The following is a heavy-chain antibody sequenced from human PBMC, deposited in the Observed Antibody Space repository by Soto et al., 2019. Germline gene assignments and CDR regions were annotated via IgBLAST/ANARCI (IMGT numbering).Heavy chain of an antibody. CDR1: GFTFSNYD. D-gene: IGHD1-26*01. V-gene: IGHV3-48*03. CDR3: WGWEEHFY. Sequence: AGGSLRLSCTTSGFTFSNYDMNWVRQAPGKGLEWVSYISSSGSTIYNADSVKGRFTISRDNAKNSLYLQMNSLRAEDTAVYYCWGWEEHFYWGQGTLVTVSS. J-gene: IGHJ4*02. CDR2: ISSSGSTI.